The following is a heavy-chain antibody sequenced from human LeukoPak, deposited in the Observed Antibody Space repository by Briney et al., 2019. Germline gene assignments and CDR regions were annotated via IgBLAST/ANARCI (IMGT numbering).Heavy chain of an antibody. CDR1: GFTFSSYA. J-gene: IGHJ4*02. V-gene: IGHV3-23*01. Sequence: SGGSLRLSCAASGFTFSSYAMYWVRQAPGKGLEWVSGISGSGGSTYYADSVKGRFTISRDNSKNTLYLQMNSLGAEDTAVYYCAKGPGLRGVTTYFDYWGQGTLVTVSS. CDR2: ISGSGGST. CDR3: AKGPGLRGVTTYFDY. D-gene: IGHD3-10*01.